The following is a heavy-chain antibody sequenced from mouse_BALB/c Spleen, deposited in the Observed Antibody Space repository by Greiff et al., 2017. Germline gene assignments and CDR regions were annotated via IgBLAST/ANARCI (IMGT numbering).Heavy chain of an antibody. CDR2: INPSNGGT. J-gene: IGHJ3*01. CDR3: TLGSWFAY. Sequence: QVQLQQPGAELVKPGASVKLSCKASGYTFTSYYMYWVKQRPGQGLEWIGGINPSNGGTNFNEKFKSKATLTVDKSSSTAYMQLSSLTSEDSAVYSCTLGSWFAYWGQGTLVTVSA. V-gene: IGHV1S81*02. D-gene: IGHD4-1*01. CDR1: GYTFTSYY.